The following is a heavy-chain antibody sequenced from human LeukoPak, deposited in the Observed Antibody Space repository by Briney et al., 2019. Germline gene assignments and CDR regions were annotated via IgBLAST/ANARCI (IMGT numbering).Heavy chain of an antibody. V-gene: IGHV3-30-3*01. Sequence: PGGSLRLSCAASGFSFSGHSVTWIRQAPGKGLEWVAVISYDGSNKYYADSVKGRFTISRDNSKNTLYLQMNSLRAEDTAVYYCARDSGPTGAFDIWGQGTMVTVSS. CDR3: ARDSGPTGAFDI. CDR1: GFSFSGHS. CDR2: ISYDGSNK. D-gene: IGHD1-14*01. J-gene: IGHJ3*02.